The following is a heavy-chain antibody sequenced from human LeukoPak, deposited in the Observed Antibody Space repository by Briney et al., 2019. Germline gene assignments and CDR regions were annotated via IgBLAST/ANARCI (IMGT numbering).Heavy chain of an antibody. CDR2: IKQDGSEK. CDR1: GFTFSSYW. V-gene: IGHV3-7*01. CDR3: ASLDTAMVKESDY. D-gene: IGHD5-18*01. J-gene: IGHJ4*02. Sequence: GGSLRLSCAASGFTFSSYWMSWVRQAPGKGLEWVANIKQDGSEKYYVDSVKGRFTISRDNAKNSLYLQMNSPRAEDTAVYYCASLDTAMVKESDYWGQGTLVTVSS.